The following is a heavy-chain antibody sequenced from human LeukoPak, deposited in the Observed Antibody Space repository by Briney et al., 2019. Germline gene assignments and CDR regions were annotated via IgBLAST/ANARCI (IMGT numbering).Heavy chain of an antibody. Sequence: SVKVSCKASGGTFSSYAISWVRQAPGQGLEWMGGIIPIFGTANYAQKFQGRVTITADESTSTAYMELRSLRSDDTAVYYCARVGGSWYYDSSGLGAFDIWGQGTMVTVSS. D-gene: IGHD3-22*01. CDR3: ARVGGSWYYDSSGLGAFDI. J-gene: IGHJ3*02. V-gene: IGHV1-69*13. CDR2: IIPIFGTA. CDR1: GGTFSSYA.